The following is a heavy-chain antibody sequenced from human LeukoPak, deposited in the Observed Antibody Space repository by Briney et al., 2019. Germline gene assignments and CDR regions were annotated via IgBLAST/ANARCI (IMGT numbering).Heavy chain of an antibody. V-gene: IGHV4-4*07. D-gene: IGHD5-24*01. CDR3: ARDSEMATTNYYYYYMDV. Sequence: SETLSLTCTVSGASISSYYWSWIRQPAGKGLEWIGRIYTSGSTNYNPSLKSRVTMSVDTSKNQFSLKLSSVTAADTAVYYCARDSEMATTNYYYYYMDVWGKGTTVTVSS. CDR1: GASISSYY. CDR2: IYTSGST. J-gene: IGHJ6*03.